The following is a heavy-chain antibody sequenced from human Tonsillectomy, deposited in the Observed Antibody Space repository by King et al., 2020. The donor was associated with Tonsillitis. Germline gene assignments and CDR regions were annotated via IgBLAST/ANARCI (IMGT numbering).Heavy chain of an antibody. CDR2: IYYSGNT. CDR3: ARGFYESSGYYPPDY. CDR1: GGSFIRGGYY. V-gene: IGHV4-31*03. Sequence: QLQESGPGLVKPSQTLSLTCTVSGGSFIRGGYYWNWIRQHPGKGLEWIGYIYYSGNTYYNPSLRSRVTMTVDTSKNQFSLKLTSVTAADTAVYYCARGFYESSGYYPPDYWGQGTLVTVSS. J-gene: IGHJ4*02. D-gene: IGHD3-22*01.